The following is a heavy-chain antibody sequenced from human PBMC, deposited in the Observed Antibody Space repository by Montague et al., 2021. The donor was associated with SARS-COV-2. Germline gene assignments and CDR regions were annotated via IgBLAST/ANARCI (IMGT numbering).Heavy chain of an antibody. Sequence: SRSLSCAASGFTVSNYAMSWIRQAPGKGLEWVSAISGGGDKSYDTSSMKGLFTTSSDNSKNTVYLQKHILSAEATAVYYCAKVLRRVAVVGALAQAYFDHWGQGTLVTVSS. D-gene: IGHD2-2*01. CDR2: ISGGGDKS. CDR3: AKVLRRVAVVGALAQAYFDH. V-gene: IGHV3-23*01. CDR1: GFTVSNYA. J-gene: IGHJ4*02.